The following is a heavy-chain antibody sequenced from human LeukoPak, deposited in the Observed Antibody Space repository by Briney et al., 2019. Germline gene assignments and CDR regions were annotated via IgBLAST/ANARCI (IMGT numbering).Heavy chain of an antibody. Sequence: SETLSLTCTVSGGPISSGDYYWSWIRQPPGKGLEWIGYIYYSGSTYYNPSLKSRVTISVDTSKNQFSLKLSSVTAADTAVYYCTRDYSDYYYYYGMDVWGQGVTVTVSS. CDR3: TRDYSDYYYYYGMDV. CDR2: IYYSGST. D-gene: IGHD2-21*01. CDR1: GGPISSGDYY. V-gene: IGHV4-30-4*01. J-gene: IGHJ6*02.